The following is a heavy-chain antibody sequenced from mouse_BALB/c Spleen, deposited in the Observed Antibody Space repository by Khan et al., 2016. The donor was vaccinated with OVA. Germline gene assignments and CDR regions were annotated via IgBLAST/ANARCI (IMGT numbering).Heavy chain of an antibody. Sequence: VQLQQSGPELVKPGASVKISCKASGYTFTDYNMDWVKQSHGKSLEWIGYIYPNTGASGYNQKFKSKATLTVDNSSGTAYMELRSLTTEDSASSDCARSGYGSFGYWGQGTLVTVSA. CDR2: IYPNTGAS. D-gene: IGHD1-2*01. V-gene: IGHV1S29*02. CDR3: ARSGYGSFGY. CDR1: GYTFTDYN. J-gene: IGHJ3*01.